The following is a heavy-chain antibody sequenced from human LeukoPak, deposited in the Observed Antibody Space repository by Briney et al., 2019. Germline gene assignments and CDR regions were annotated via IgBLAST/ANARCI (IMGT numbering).Heavy chain of an antibody. CDR3: AMSGVLRYFDWLGY. CDR2: INPNSGGT. V-gene: IGHV1-2*02. CDR1: GYTFTGYY. J-gene: IGHJ4*02. Sequence: KVSCKASGYTFTGYYMHWVRQASGQGLEWMGWINPNSGGTNYAQKFQGRVTMTRDTSISTAYMELSRLRSDDTAVYYCAMSGVLRYFDWLGYWGQGTLVTVSS. D-gene: IGHD3-9*01.